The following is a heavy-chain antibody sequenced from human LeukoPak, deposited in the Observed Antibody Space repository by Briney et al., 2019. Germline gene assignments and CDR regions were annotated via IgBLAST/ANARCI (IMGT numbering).Heavy chain of an antibody. CDR2: INPKSGGT. V-gene: IGHV1-2*02. J-gene: IGHJ3*02. CDR3: ARAEYRSGWYFAFDI. D-gene: IGHD6-19*01. Sequence: GASVKVSCKTSGYTFTDYYMHLVRQAPGQGLEWMGWINPKSGGTNFAQKFQGRVTMTRDTSISTAYMELSSLRSDDTAVYYCARAEYRSGWYFAFDIWGQGTMVTVSS. CDR1: GYTFTDYY.